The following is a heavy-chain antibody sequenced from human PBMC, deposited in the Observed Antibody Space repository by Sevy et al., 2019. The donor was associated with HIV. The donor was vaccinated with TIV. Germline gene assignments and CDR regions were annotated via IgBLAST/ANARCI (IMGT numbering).Heavy chain of an antibody. J-gene: IGHJ3*02. Sequence: ASVKVSCKASGGTFSSYAISWVRQAPGQGLEWMGRIIPILGIANYAQKFQGRVTITADKSTSTAYMELSSLRSEDTAVYYCARDHRYYGSGGSDFDAFDIWGQGTMVTVSS. CDR1: GGTFSSYA. V-gene: IGHV1-69*04. CDR2: IIPILGIA. D-gene: IGHD3-10*01. CDR3: ARDHRYYGSGGSDFDAFDI.